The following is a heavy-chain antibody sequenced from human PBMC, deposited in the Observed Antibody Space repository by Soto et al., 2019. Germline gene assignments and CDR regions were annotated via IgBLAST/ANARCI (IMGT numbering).Heavy chain of an antibody. CDR3: ARGRMGVRDFDY. V-gene: IGHV1-69*12. CDR2: ITPMFETA. CDR1: GGSFSTYV. Sequence: QVQLVQSVSQVKKPGSSVRVSCKASGGSFSTYVNTWVRHAPGQGLEWMGGITPMFETASYAQKFQGRVTLSADESTTTAYVGFSNLSSEGADVYYCARGRMGVRDFDYWGKGTLVTVSS. J-gene: IGHJ4*02. D-gene: IGHD3-10*01.